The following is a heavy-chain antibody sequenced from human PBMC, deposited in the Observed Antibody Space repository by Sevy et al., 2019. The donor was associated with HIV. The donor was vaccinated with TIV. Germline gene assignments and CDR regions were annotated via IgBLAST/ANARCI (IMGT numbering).Heavy chain of an antibody. D-gene: IGHD3-16*01. J-gene: IGHJ4*01. CDR3: GRDVGGGYFDY. V-gene: IGHV3-7*03. Sequence: GGSLRLSCVASGFTFNNFWMAWVRQAPGKGLEWFANIKPDGSESNHVGPVKGRFTISRDNAKNSLYLQMNSLTAEDTAVYYCGRDVGGGYFDYWGQGTLVTVSS. CDR2: IKPDGSES. CDR1: GFTFNNFW.